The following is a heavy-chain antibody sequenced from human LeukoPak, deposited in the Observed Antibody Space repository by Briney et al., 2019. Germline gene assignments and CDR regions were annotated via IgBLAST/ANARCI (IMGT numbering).Heavy chain of an antibody. CDR1: GYSISSGYY. CDR2: IYHSGSA. CDR3: ARDGSSTGWSLY. Sequence: PSETLSLTCAVSGYSISSGYYWGWIRQPPGKGLEWIGSIYHSGSAYYNPSLKSRVTISVDTSKNQFSLKLSSVTAADTAVYYCARDGSSTGWSLYWGQGALVTVSS. V-gene: IGHV4-38-2*02. D-gene: IGHD2-2*01. J-gene: IGHJ4*02.